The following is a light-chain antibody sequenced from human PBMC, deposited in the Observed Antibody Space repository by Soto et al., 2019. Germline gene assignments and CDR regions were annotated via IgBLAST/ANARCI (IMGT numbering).Light chain of an antibody. CDR3: QQRSNWPPTWT. CDR2: DAS. J-gene: IGKJ1*01. CDR1: QSVSTY. V-gene: IGKV3-11*01. Sequence: EIVFTQSPATLSLSPGERATLSCRASQSVSTYLAWYQQKPGQAPRLLIYDASKRATGIPARFSGSGSGTDFTLTITSLEPEDFGVYYCQQRSNWPPTWTFGQGTKVDIK.